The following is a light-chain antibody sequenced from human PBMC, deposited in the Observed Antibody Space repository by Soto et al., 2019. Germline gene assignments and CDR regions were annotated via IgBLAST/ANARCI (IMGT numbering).Light chain of an antibody. CDR3: CSYAASSTFLYV. J-gene: IGLJ1*01. CDR2: EVS. CDR1: SSDVGNYNL. V-gene: IGLV2-23*02. Sequence: QSALTQPASVSGSPGQSITISCTGTSSDVGNYNLVSWYQQHPGKAPKLMIYEVSKRPSGVSNRFSGSKSGNTASLTISGLQAEDEADYYCCSYAASSTFLYVFGTGIKVT.